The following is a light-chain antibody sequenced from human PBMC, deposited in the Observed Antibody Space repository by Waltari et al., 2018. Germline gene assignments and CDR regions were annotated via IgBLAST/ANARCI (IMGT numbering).Light chain of an antibody. CDR1: ILVSKY. V-gene: IGLV3-1*01. Sequence: SSELTQPPSVSVSPGQTASITCYGDILVSKYASWYQHQPGQSPLLVIYQAINRPTGIPERFSGSKSGNTATLTISGTQAMDDADYYCQALGSNRWVFGGGTKLTVL. J-gene: IGLJ3*02. CDR3: QALGSNRWV. CDR2: QAI.